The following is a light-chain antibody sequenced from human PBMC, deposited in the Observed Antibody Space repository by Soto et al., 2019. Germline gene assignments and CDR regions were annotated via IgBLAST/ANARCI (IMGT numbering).Light chain of an antibody. CDR1: RSISNS. Sequence: DIQMTQSPSSLSASVGDRVSIACRATRSISNSLNWYKQNPGKAPELLIYDAFSLQDGVPSRFSGSGSGTDFTLTISSLQPEDFATYYCQQIYTFPTWTFGQGTTVEIK. CDR3: QQIYTFPTWT. J-gene: IGKJ1*01. CDR2: DAF. V-gene: IGKV1-39*01.